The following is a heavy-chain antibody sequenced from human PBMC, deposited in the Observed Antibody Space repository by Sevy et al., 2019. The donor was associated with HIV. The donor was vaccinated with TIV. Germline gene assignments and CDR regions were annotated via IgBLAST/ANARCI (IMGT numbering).Heavy chain of an antibody. D-gene: IGHD1-26*01. Sequence: GGSLRLSCAASGFTFSSYAMSWVRQAPGKGLEWVSAISGSGGSTYYADSVKGRFTISRDNSKNTLYLQRNSLRAEDTAVYYCAKAKKGGIVGADGDYWGQGTLVTVSS. CDR1: GFTFSSYA. CDR2: ISGSGGST. J-gene: IGHJ4*02. V-gene: IGHV3-23*01. CDR3: AKAKKGGIVGADGDY.